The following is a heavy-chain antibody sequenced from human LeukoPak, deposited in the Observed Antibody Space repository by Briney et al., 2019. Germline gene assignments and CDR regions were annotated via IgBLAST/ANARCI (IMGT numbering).Heavy chain of an antibody. CDR1: GDTFSSYA. CDR2: IIPIFATA. J-gene: IGHJ4*02. Sequence: ASVKVSCKASGDTFSSYAINWVRQAPGQGLEWMGGIIPIFATANYAQKFQDRVTINADESTSTAYMELSSLTSEDTAVYYCARADNRIVAVTADTFDYWGQGSLVTVSS. CDR3: ARADNRIVAVTADTFDY. D-gene: IGHD2-21*02. V-gene: IGHV1-69*01.